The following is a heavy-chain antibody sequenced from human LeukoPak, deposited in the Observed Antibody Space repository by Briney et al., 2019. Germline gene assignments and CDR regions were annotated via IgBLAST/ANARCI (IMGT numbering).Heavy chain of an antibody. CDR1: GGSFSGYY. CDR3: ARVVLLWFGEAYNWFGP. V-gene: IGHV4-34*01. Sequence: SETLSLTCAVYGGSFSGYYWSWIRQPPGKGLEWIGEINHSGSTNYNPSLKSRVTISVDTSKNQFSLKLSSVTAADTAVYYCARVVLLWFGEAYNWFGPWGQGTLVTVSS. D-gene: IGHD3-10*01. J-gene: IGHJ5*02. CDR2: INHSGST.